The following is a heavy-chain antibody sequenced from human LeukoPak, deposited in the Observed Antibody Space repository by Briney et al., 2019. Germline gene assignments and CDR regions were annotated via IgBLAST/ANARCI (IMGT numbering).Heavy chain of an antibody. CDR3: AKVSLCSSTSCPVDY. V-gene: IGHV3-23*01. D-gene: IGHD2-2*01. CDR1: GFTFSSYA. J-gene: IGHJ4*02. CDR2: ISGSGGST. Sequence: GGSLRLSCAASGFTFSSYAMSWVRQAPGKGLEWVSAISGSGGSTYYADSVEGRFTISRDNSKNTLYLQMNSLRAEDTAVYYCAKVSLCSSTSCPVDYWGQGTLVTVSS.